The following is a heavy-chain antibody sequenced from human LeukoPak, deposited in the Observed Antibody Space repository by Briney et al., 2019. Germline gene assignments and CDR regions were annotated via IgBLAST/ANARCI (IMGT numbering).Heavy chain of an antibody. CDR1: GFTFNNYA. J-gene: IGHJ4*02. CDR2: ISGSGGST. CDR3: AKDPRFLEWLLPYYFDY. V-gene: IGHV3-23*01. Sequence: GSLRLSCAASGFTFNNYAMSWVRQAPGKGLEWVSAISGSGGSTYYADSVKGRFTISRDNSKNTLYLQMNSLRAEDTAVYYCAKDPRFLEWLLPYYFDYWGQGTLVTVSS. D-gene: IGHD3-3*01.